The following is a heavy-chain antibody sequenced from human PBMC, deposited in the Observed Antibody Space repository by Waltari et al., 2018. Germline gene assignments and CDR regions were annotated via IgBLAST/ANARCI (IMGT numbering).Heavy chain of an antibody. CDR3: ARSRYCSGGSCYSRSWFDP. V-gene: IGHV1-2*06. Sequence: QVQLVQSGAEVKKPGASVKVSCKASGYTFTGYYMHWARQSPGQALEWMGRINPNSGGTNYAQKFQGRVTMTRYTSISTAYMELSRLRSDDTAVYYCARSRYCSGGSCYSRSWFDPWGQGTLVTVSS. J-gene: IGHJ5*02. CDR1: GYTFTGYY. CDR2: INPNSGGT. D-gene: IGHD2-15*01.